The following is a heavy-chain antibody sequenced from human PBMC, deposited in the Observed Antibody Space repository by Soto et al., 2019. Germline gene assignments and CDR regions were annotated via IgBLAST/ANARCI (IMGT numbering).Heavy chain of an antibody. J-gene: IGHJ4*02. CDR1: GFTVSSNY. CDR2: IYSGGST. D-gene: IGHD3-22*01. Sequence: GGSLRLSCAASGFTVSSNYMSWVRQAPGKGLEWVSVIYSGGSTYYADSVKGRFTISRHNSKNTLYLQMNSLRAEDTAVYYCFAENRGYYDSPFDYWGQGTLVTVSS. V-gene: IGHV3-53*04. CDR3: FAENRGYYDSPFDY.